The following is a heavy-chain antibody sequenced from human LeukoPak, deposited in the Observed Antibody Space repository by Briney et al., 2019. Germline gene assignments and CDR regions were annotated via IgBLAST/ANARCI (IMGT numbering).Heavy chain of an antibody. V-gene: IGHV3-30*04. D-gene: IGHD6-19*01. CDR2: ISYDGSNK. Sequence: GGSLRLSCAASGFTISSYAIHWVRQAPGKGLEWVAVISYDGSNKYYADSVKGRFTISRDNSKNTLYLQMNSLRAEDTAVYYCARLGHSSGWYYFDYWGQGTLVTVSS. CDR3: ARLGHSSGWYYFDY. J-gene: IGHJ4*02. CDR1: GFTISSYA.